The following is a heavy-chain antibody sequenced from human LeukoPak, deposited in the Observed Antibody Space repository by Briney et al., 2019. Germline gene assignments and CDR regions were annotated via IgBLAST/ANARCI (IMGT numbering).Heavy chain of an antibody. Sequence: ASVKVSCKASGYTFTSYDINWVRQATGQGPEWMGWMNPDSGNTGYAQKFQGRVAMTRNTSINTAYMELSSLRSEDTAVYYCARILGFQLLPWGQGTLVTVSS. CDR3: ARILGFQLLP. CDR2: MNPDSGNT. CDR1: GYTFTSYD. D-gene: IGHD1-1*01. V-gene: IGHV1-8*01. J-gene: IGHJ5*02.